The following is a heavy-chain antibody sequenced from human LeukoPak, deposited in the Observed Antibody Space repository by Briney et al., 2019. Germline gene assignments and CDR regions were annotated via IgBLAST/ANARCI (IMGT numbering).Heavy chain of an antibody. V-gene: IGHV3-48*03. CDR2: ISSSGNTI. D-gene: IGHD6-6*01. J-gene: IGHJ3*02. Sequence: GGSLRLSCAASEFTFTSYELNWVRQAPGKGLEWVSYISSSGNTISYADSVKGRFTISRDNAKNSLYLQVISLRAEDTAVYYCARGPSIAARYDAFDIWGRGTMVTVSS. CDR1: EFTFTSYE. CDR3: ARGPSIAARYDAFDI.